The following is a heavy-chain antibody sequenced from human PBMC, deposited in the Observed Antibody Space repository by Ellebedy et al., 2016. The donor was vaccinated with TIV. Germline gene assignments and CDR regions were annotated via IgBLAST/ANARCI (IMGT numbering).Heavy chain of an antibody. Sequence: MPSETLSLTCNVPGGSTYSYYWSWIRQPPGKGLEWIGYMHYNGDSNYTPALKSPVTMSVDTSKNPFSLKVFSVTAADTAVYYCARMLPGRLEEWGQGILVTVSS. V-gene: IGHV4-59*08. CDR3: ARMLPGRLEE. CDR1: GGSTYSYY. CDR2: MHYNGDS. D-gene: IGHD1-14*01. J-gene: IGHJ4*02.